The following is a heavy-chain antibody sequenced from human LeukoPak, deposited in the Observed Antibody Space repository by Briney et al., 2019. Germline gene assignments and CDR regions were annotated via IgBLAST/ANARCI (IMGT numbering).Heavy chain of an antibody. CDR3: ARDVPTYYYDSSGYPTLDY. Sequence: SGTLSLTCAVYGGSFSGYYWSWIRQPPGKGLEWIGEINHSGSTNYNPSLKGRVTISVDTSKNQFSLKLSSVTAADTAVYYCARDVPTYYYDSSGYPTLDYWGQGTLVTVSS. CDR1: GGSFSGYY. CDR2: INHSGST. V-gene: IGHV4-34*01. J-gene: IGHJ4*02. D-gene: IGHD3-22*01.